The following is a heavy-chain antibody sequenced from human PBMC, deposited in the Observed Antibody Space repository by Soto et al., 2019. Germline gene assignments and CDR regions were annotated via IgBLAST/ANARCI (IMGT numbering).Heavy chain of an antibody. Sequence: ASVKVSCKVSGYTLTELSMHWVRQAPGKGLEWMGGFDPEDGETIYAQKFQGRVTMTEDTSTDTAYMELSSLRSEDTAVYYCARDDWATVTTSGAYFDYWGQGTLVTVSS. CDR3: ARDDWATVTTSGAYFDY. J-gene: IGHJ4*02. CDR2: FDPEDGET. V-gene: IGHV1-24*01. D-gene: IGHD4-17*01. CDR1: GYTLTELS.